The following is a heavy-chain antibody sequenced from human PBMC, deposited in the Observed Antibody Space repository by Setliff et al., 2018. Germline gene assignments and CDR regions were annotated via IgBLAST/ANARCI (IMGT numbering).Heavy chain of an antibody. D-gene: IGHD3-10*01. Sequence: GASVKVSCKASGGTFSSYTISWVRQAPGQGLEWMGRIIPILGIANYAQKLQGRVTITADKSTSTAYMELSSLRSEDTAVYYCARDISLGKAAVWFGELKGWFDPWGQGTLVTVSS. CDR1: GGTFSSYT. CDR3: ARDISLGKAAVWFGELKGWFDP. V-gene: IGHV1-69*04. CDR2: IIPILGIA. J-gene: IGHJ5*02.